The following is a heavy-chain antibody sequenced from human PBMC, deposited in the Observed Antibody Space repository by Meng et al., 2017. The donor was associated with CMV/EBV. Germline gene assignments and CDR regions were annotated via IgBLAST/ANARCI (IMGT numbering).Heavy chain of an antibody. CDR2: ISSSGSTI. CDR1: GFTFSDYY. D-gene: IGHD2-21*01. CDR3: ARDREEAYCSGDCYWFYYYGMDV. V-gene: IGHV3-11*01. J-gene: IGHJ6*02. Sequence: GESLKISCAASGFTFSDYYMSWIRQAPGKGLEWVSYISSSGSTIYYADSVKGRFTISRDNAKNSLYLQMNSLRAEDTAVYYCARDREEAYCSGDCYWFYYYGMDVWGQGTTVTVSS.